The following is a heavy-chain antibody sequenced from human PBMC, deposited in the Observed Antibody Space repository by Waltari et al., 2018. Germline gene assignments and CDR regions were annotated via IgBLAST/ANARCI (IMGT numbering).Heavy chain of an antibody. CDR3: ARGQLGIDY. CDR1: GFPFRCYW. CDR2: IKQDGSEK. J-gene: IGHJ4*02. V-gene: IGHV3-7*04. Sequence: EVQLVESGGGLVQPGGSLRLSCAASGFPFRCYWMSGVRQAPGKGLEWVANIKQDGSEKYYVDYVKVRFTISRDNAKNSLYLQMNSLRAEDTAVYYCARGQLGIDYWGQGTLVTVSS. D-gene: IGHD6-6*01.